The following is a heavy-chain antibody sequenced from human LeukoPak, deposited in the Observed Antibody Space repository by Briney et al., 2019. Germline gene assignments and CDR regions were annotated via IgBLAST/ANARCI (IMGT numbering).Heavy chain of an antibody. D-gene: IGHD2-2*02. CDR3: ARDKGPYRYFDL. J-gene: IGHJ2*01. V-gene: IGHV4-59*01. Sequence: SETLCLTCTVSDGSISSYYWNWIRQPPGKGLEWIGNIYNSGSTDYNPSLKSRVTISVNLSKNQISLELSSVTAADTAVYYCARDKGPYRYFDLWGRGTLVTAPS. CDR2: IYNSGST. CDR1: DGSISSYY.